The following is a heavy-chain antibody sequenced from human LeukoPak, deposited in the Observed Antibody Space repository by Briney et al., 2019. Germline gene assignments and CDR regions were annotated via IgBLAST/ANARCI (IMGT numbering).Heavy chain of an antibody. J-gene: IGHJ4*02. CDR3: AKASLSGYDSNIDY. CDR1: GFTFSTYS. Sequence: PGGSLRLSCSASGFTFSTYSMNWVPQAPGRGLEWVSSISGSSAYTFYADSVKGRLTISRDNAKNSLYLQMNSLRAEDTALCYCAKASLSGYDSNIDYWGQGTLVTVSS. D-gene: IGHD5-12*01. CDR2: ISGSSAYT. V-gene: IGHV3-21*04.